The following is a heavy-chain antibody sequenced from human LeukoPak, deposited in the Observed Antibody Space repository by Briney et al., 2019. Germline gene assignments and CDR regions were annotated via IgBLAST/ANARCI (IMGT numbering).Heavy chain of an antibody. D-gene: IGHD6-13*01. Sequence: SVKVSCKASGYTFTSYAMHWVRQAPGQGLEWMGWINAGNGNTKYSQKFQGRVTITRDTSASTAYTELSSLRSEDTAVYYCARRYSSSWYAPFDYWGQGTLVTVSS. J-gene: IGHJ4*02. V-gene: IGHV1-3*01. CDR2: INAGNGNT. CDR1: GYTFTSYA. CDR3: ARRYSSSWYAPFDY.